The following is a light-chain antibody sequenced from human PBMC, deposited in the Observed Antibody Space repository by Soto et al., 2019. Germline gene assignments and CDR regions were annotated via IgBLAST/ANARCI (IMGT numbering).Light chain of an antibody. J-gene: IGKJ3*01. CDR2: GAS. CDR1: QSINKY. Sequence: DIPMTQSPSSLSASVGDRVTITCRASQSINKYINWYQQKPGKAPNLLINGASSLQSGVPSRFSGSGSGTDFTLTISNLQPEDFATYYCQQTYSTPFTFGPGTKWISN. V-gene: IGKV1-39*01. CDR3: QQTYSTPFT.